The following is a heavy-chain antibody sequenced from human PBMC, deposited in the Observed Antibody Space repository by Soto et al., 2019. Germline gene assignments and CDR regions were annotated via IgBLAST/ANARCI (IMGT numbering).Heavy chain of an antibody. CDR2: INPSGGST. V-gene: IGHV1-46*01. D-gene: IGHD2-2*02. CDR3: ARGRELAYCSSTSCYTPYYYGMDV. CDR1: GYTFTSYY. J-gene: IGHJ6*02. Sequence: ASVKVSCKASGYTFTSYYMHWVRQAPGQGHEWMGIINPSGGSTRYAQKFQGRVTMTRDTSTNTVYMELSSLRSEDTAVYYCARGRELAYCSSTSCYTPYYYGMDVWGQGTTVTVSS.